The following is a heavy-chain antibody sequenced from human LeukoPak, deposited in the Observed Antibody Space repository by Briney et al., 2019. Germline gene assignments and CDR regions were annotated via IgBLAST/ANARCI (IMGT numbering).Heavy chain of an antibody. J-gene: IGHJ3*02. CDR3: ARDGSGSYFPDAFDI. Sequence: PGGPLRLSCAASGFTFSSYSMNWVRQAPGKGLEWVSYISSSSSTIYYADSVKGRFTISRDNAKNSLYLQMNSLRAEDTAVYYCARDGSGSYFPDAFDIWGQGTMVTVSS. V-gene: IGHV3-48*01. D-gene: IGHD3-10*01. CDR1: GFTFSSYS. CDR2: ISSSSSTI.